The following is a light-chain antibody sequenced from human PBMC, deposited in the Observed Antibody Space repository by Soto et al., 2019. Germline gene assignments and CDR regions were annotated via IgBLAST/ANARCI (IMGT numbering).Light chain of an antibody. CDR2: SNS. V-gene: IGLV1-44*01. Sequence: QSVLTQPPSASGTPGQRGTFSCSGSSSNIGGNTVSWFQHLPRTAPKLLIFSNSQRPSGVPDRFSGAKSGTSASLAISGLQSEDEANYYCATWDDGLSAYVFGTGTKLTVL. CDR1: SSNIGGNT. CDR3: ATWDDGLSAYV. J-gene: IGLJ1*01.